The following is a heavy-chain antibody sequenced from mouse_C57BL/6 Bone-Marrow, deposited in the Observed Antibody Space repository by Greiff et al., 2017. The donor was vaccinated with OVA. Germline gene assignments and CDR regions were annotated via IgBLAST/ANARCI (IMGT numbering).Heavy chain of an antibody. D-gene: IGHD2-4*01. J-gene: IGHJ3*01. Sequence: QVQLQQPGAELVRPGTSVKLSCKASGYTFTSYWMHWVKQRPGQGLEWIGVIDPSDSYTNYNQKFKGKATLTVDTSSSTAYMQLSSLTSEDSAVYYCARLYYDYPAWFAYWGQGTLVTVSA. CDR2: IDPSDSYT. V-gene: IGHV1-59*01. CDR1: GYTFTSYW. CDR3: ARLYYDYPAWFAY.